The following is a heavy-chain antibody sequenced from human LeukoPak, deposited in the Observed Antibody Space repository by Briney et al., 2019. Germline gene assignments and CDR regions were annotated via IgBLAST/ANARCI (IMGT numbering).Heavy chain of an antibody. CDR1: GYTFTSYY. J-gene: IGHJ4*02. CDR2: INPSGGST. CDR3: ARSRGSYDSSGYWSLT. V-gene: IGHV1-46*01. Sequence: ASVKVSCKASGYTFTSYYMHWVRQAPGQGLEWMGIINPSGGSTSYAQKFQGRVTMTRDTSTSTVYMELSSLRSEDTAVYYCARSRGSYDSSGYWSLTWGQGTLVTVSS. D-gene: IGHD3-22*01.